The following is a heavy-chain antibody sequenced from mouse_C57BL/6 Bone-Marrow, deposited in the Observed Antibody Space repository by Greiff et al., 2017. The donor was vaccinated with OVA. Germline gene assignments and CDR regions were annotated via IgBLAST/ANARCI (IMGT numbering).Heavy chain of an antibody. Sequence: QVQLQQSGAELVRPGASVKLSCKASGYTFTDYGISWVKQRPGQGLEWIGEIYPKNGDTKYNEKFKGKATMTADKSSSTAYMELSSLTSEDTAVYFCASAAVDVDYWGQGTTVTVSS. CDR3: ASAAVDVDY. V-gene: IGHV1-81*01. CDR1: GYTFTDYG. D-gene: IGHD1-1*01. CDR2: IYPKNGDT. J-gene: IGHJ4*01.